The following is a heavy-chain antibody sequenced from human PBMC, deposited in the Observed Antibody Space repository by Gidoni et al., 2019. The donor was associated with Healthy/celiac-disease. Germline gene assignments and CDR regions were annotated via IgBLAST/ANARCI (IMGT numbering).Heavy chain of an antibody. CDR2: IYTSGST. D-gene: IGHD6-13*01. CDR1: GGSISSYY. V-gene: IGHV4-4*07. J-gene: IGHJ4*02. Sequence: QVQLQESGPGLVKPSATLSLTCTVPGGSISSYYWSWIRQPAGKGLEWIGRIYTSGSTNYNPSLKSRVTMSVDTSKNQFSLKLSSVTAADTAVYYCARGPGIAAAGTNPSYYFDYWGQGTLVTVSS. CDR3: ARGPGIAAAGTNPSYYFDY.